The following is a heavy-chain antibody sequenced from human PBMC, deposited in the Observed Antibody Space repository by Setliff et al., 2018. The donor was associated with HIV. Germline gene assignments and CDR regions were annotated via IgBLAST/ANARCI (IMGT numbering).Heavy chain of an antibody. Sequence: SQTLSLTCTVSGGSISSSSHYWGWIRQPPGKGLEWIGSIYYSGNTNYNPPFKSRVTISVDTSKNQFSLRVNSVTAADTAVYYCARSLVPSGYYYGRHAFDIWGQGTKVTVSS. CDR1: GGSISSSSHY. CDR3: ARSLVPSGYYYGRHAFDI. D-gene: IGHD3-22*01. CDR2: IYYSGNT. J-gene: IGHJ3*02. V-gene: IGHV4-39*07.